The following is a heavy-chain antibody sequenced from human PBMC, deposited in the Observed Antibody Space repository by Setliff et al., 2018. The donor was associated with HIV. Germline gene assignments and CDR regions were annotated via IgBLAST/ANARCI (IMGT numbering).Heavy chain of an antibody. CDR3: AREKAATPYYYYYYMDV. CDR2: INAGNGNT. D-gene: IGHD2-15*01. J-gene: IGHJ6*03. Sequence: ASVKVSCQASGYTFTAYAMHWVRQAPGQRLEWMGWINAGNGNTKYSQKFQGRVTMTRDTSTSTVYMELISLRSEDTAVYYCAREKAATPYYYYYYMDVWGKGTTVTVS. V-gene: IGHV1-3*01. CDR1: GYTFTAYA.